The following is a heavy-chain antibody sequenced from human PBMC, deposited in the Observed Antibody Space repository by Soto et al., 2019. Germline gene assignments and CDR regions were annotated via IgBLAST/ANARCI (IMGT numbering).Heavy chain of an antibody. CDR3: ARERVNVNFWSCYFVFAY. J-gene: IGHJ4*02. V-gene: IGHV1-69*01. CDR2: IIPSLGTT. CDR1: GGTFSTYP. D-gene: IGHD3-3*01. Sequence: QVQLVQSGAEVRKPGSSVKVSCKASGGTFSTYPISWVRQAPGQGLEWLGGIIPSLGTTNYARKFHGRVTITADESTSTAYMQLSGLRSEDTAVYYCARERVNVNFWSCYFVFAYWGQGTLVTVSS.